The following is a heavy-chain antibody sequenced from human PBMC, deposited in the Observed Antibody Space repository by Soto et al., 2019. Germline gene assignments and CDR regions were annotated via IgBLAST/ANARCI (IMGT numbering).Heavy chain of an antibody. CDR3: ARGPYYDLIWNYYYMDV. V-gene: IGHV4-59*08. CDR2: IYYSGST. J-gene: IGHJ6*03. D-gene: IGHD3-16*01. CDR1: GGSISGHY. Sequence: QVQLQESGPGLVKPSETLSLSCNVSGGSISGHYWSWVRQTPGKGLEWIGYIYYSGSTNYNPSLKRGLTISVDTSKIHFSLRLTSVTAADTAVYYCARGPYYDLIWNYYYMDVWGKGTPVTVS.